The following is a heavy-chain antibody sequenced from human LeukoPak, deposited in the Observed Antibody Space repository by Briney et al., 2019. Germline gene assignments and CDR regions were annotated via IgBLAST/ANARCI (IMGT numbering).Heavy chain of an antibody. V-gene: IGHV3-23*01. CDR1: GFTFSSNA. CDR3: AKGRYCSDNSCSIGAEYFHY. J-gene: IGHJ1*01. CDR2: ISGSGGST. Sequence: GGSLRLSCAASGFTFSSNAMSWVRQAPGKGLEWVSGISGSGGSTYYAGSVKGRFIISRDNSKNTLYLQMNSLRGEDTAAYYCAKGRYCSDNSCSIGAEYFHYWGQGTLVTVSS. D-gene: IGHD2-2*01.